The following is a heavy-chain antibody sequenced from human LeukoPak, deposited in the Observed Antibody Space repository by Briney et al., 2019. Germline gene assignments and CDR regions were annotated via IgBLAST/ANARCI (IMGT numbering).Heavy chain of an antibody. D-gene: IGHD2-15*01. J-gene: IGHJ5*02. Sequence: SETLSLTCAVYGGSFSGYYWSWIRKPPGKGLEWIGEINHSGSTNYNPSLKSRVTISVDTSKNQFSLKLSSVTAADTAVYYCASLHGIALFDPWGQGTLVTVSS. CDR2: INHSGST. CDR1: GGSFSGYY. V-gene: IGHV4-34*01. CDR3: ASLHGIALFDP.